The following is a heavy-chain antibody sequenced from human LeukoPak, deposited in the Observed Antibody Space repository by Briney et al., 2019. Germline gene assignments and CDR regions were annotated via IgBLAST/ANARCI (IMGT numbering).Heavy chain of an antibody. V-gene: IGHV1-18*04. J-gene: IGHJ4*02. CDR3: TRDHCRGDNCPSFDY. CDR2: IGAYNGDT. D-gene: IGHD2-15*01. Sequence: ASVTVSFKPSAYTFTIFGISWVRQAPGQGLGWMGWIGAYNGDTNYAQKFQGRVTMTTDTSTSTAYMDLRSLRSDDTAVYYCTRDHCRGDNCPSFDYWGQGTLVTVSS. CDR1: AYTFTIFG.